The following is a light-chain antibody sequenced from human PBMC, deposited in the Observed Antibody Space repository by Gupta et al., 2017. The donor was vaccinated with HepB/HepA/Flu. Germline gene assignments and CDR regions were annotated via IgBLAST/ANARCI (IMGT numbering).Light chain of an antibody. CDR1: QSISSW. V-gene: IGKV1-5*03. CDR3: QQYKSNLWT. J-gene: IGKJ1*01. CDR2: KAS. Sequence: IQMPPSPSTLSASVGDRVTITCRASQSISSWLAWYQQKPGKAPKVLIYKASSLESGVPSRFSGSGSGTEFTLTISRLQPDDFATYYCQQYKSNLWTFGQGTKVEIK.